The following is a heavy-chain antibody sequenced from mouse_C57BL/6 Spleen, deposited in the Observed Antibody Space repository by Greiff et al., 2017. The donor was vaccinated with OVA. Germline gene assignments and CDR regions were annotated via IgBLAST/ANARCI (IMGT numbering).Heavy chain of an antibody. J-gene: IGHJ2*01. CDR1: GYTFTSYG. Sequence: VKLVESGAELARPGASVKLSCKASGYTFTSYGISWVKQRTGQGLEWIGEIYPRSGNTYYNEKFKGKATLTADKSSSTAYMELRSLTSEVSAVYFCAKRYGNNGEVCFDYWGQSTTLTVSS. D-gene: IGHD2-10*02. CDR3: AKRYGNNGEVCFDY. V-gene: IGHV1-81*01. CDR2: IYPRSGNT.